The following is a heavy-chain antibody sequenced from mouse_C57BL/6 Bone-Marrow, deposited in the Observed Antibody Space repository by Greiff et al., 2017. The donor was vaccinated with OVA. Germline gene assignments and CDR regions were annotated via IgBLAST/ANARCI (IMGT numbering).Heavy chain of an antibody. V-gene: IGHV1-85*01. Sequence: QVQLKESGPELVKPGASVKLSCKASGYTFPSYDINWVKQRPGQGLEWIGWIYPSDGSTQYTEKFKGKATLTVDTSSSTAYMEIHSRTSEDSAVYFCARWRITTRYYAMDYWGQGTSVTVSS. CDR1: GYTFPSYD. CDR3: ARWRITTRYYAMDY. CDR2: IYPSDGST. D-gene: IGHD2-4*01. J-gene: IGHJ4*01.